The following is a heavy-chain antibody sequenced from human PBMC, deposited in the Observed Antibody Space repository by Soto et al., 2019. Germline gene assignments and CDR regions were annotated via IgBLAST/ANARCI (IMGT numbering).Heavy chain of an antibody. CDR1: GFSLSTYHMG. V-gene: IGHV2-5*02. CDR3: ALAGDYDLLTFDH. D-gene: IGHD4-17*01. CDR2: IYWDDDK. Sequence: QITLKESGPTLVRPAQTLTLTCDFSGFSLSTYHMGVAWIRQPPGKALEWLALIYWDDDKRYSPSLKDRLAISKATSSNQVVLTTTNIDPGDSATYFCALAGDYDLLTFDHWGPGTLVTVSS. J-gene: IGHJ4*02.